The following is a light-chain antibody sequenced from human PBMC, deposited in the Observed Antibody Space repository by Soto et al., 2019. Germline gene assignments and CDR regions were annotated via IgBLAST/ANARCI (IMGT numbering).Light chain of an antibody. J-gene: IGKJ4*01. CDR3: QKRSNWLLT. Sequence: EIVLTQSPATLSLSPGERATLSCRASQRVSSYLAWYQQKPVQAPRLLIYDASNSATGIPARFSGSGSGTDFTLTISSLEPEDFAVYYCQKRSNWLLTFGGGTKVEIK. CDR2: DAS. V-gene: IGKV3-11*01. CDR1: QRVSSY.